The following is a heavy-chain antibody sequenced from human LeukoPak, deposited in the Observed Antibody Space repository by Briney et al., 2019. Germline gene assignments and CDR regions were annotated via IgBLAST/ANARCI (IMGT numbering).Heavy chain of an antibody. CDR2: ISGSGGST. CDR1: GFTFSSYA. D-gene: IGHD3-10*01. Sequence: GGSLRLSCAASGFTFSSYAMSWVRQAPGKGLEWVSAISGSGGSTYYADSVKDRFTISRDNSKNTLYLQMNSLRAEDTAVYYCAKDNLWFGHFDYWGQGTLVTVSS. CDR3: AKDNLWFGHFDY. J-gene: IGHJ4*02. V-gene: IGHV3-23*01.